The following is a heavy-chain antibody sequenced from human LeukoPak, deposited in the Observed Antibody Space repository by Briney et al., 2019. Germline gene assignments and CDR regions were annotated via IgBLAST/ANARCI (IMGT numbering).Heavy chain of an antibody. V-gene: IGHV4-4*02. CDR2: IYHSGST. CDR1: GGSISSSNW. CDR3: ARDSYSSSWYFDY. J-gene: IGHJ4*02. Sequence: PSGTLSLTCAVSGGSISSSNWRSWVRQPPGKGLEWIGEIYHSGSTNYNPSLKSRVTISVDKSKSQFSLKLSSVTAADTAVYYCARDSYSSSWYFDYWGQGTLVTVSS. D-gene: IGHD6-13*01.